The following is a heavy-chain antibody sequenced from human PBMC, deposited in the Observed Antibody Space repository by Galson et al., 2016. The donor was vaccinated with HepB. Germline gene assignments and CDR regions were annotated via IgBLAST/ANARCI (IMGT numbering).Heavy chain of an antibody. D-gene: IGHD2-2*01. Sequence: SETLSLTCTVSGGSISSYYWSWIRQPPGKGLEWIGHIYNSGSTKYNPSLRSRVAMSIDKSKNQFSLELTSVTAADTAVYYCASSEYCTSNSCYRAFDFWGLGKMVTVSS. V-gene: IGHV4-59*01. CDR2: IYNSGST. J-gene: IGHJ3*01. CDR1: GGSISSYY. CDR3: ASSEYCTSNSCYRAFDF.